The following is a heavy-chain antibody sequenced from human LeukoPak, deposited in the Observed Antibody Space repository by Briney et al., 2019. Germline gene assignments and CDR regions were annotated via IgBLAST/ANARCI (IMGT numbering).Heavy chain of an antibody. D-gene: IGHD4-17*01. CDR2: ISWNSGSI. CDR3: ARNWWDYSDNGDYHPGP. V-gene: IGHV3-9*01. CDR1: GFTFDDYA. J-gene: IGHJ6*02. Sequence: PGRSLRLSCAASGFTFDDYAMHWVRQAPGKGLEWVSGISWNSGSIGYADSVKGRFTISRDNAKNSLYLQMNSLRAEDTAVYYCARNWWDYSDNGDYHPGPWGQGTTVTVAS.